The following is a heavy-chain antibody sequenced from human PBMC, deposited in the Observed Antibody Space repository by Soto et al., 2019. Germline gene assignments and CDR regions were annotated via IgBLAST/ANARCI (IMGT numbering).Heavy chain of an antibody. V-gene: IGHV1-18*04. J-gene: IGHJ5*02. CDR1: GYTFTSYG. D-gene: IGHD3-3*01. Sequence: ASVKVSCKASGYTFTSYGISWVRQAPGQGLEWMGWISAYNGNTNYAQKLQGRVTMTTDTPTSTAYMELRSRRSDDTPVYKCAREYRVWSGSNWFDPWGQGPLVTVS. CDR2: ISAYNGNT. CDR3: AREYRVWSGSNWFDP.